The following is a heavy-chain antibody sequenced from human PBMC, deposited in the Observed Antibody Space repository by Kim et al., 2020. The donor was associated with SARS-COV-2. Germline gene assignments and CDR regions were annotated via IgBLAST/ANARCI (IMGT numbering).Heavy chain of an antibody. CDR1: GFTFSSYA. CDR2: ISGSGGST. CDR3: AKAYDYYDSSGYYSPDDY. D-gene: IGHD3-22*01. Sequence: GGSLRLSCAASGFTFSSYAMSWVRQAPGKGLEWVSAISGSGGSTYYADSVKGRFTISRDNSKNTLYLQMNSLRADDTAVYYCAKAYDYYDSSGYYSPDDYWGQGTLVTVSS. V-gene: IGHV3-23*01. J-gene: IGHJ4*02.